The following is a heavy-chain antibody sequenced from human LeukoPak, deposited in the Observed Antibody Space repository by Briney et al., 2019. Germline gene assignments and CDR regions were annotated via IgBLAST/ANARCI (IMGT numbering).Heavy chain of an antibody. D-gene: IGHD3-10*01. V-gene: IGHV3-30-3*01. Sequence: RSLRLSCAASGFTFSGYAMHWVRQAPGKGLGWVAVISYDGSNEYYADSVKGRFTISRDNSKNTLYLQMNSLSVEDTAVYYCARVGYYASGPFSYFDYWGQGTLVTVSS. CDR3: ARVGYYASGPFSYFDY. CDR1: GFTFSGYA. CDR2: ISYDGSNE. J-gene: IGHJ4*02.